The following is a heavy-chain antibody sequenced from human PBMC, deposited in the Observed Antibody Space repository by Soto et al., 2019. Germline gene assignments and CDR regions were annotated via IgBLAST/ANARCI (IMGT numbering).Heavy chain of an antibody. CDR3: AKGVEGYVVSAFDS. V-gene: IGHV3-23*01. Sequence: EVQLLESGGGGVQPGGSLRLSCAASGFIFSDYAMTWVRQTPGKGLGWVSAITSSGSSTYFADSLKGRITISRDNSKNTLSLQMDSLRVEDTAIYDCAKGVEGYVVSAFDSWGQGALVTVSS. D-gene: IGHD5-12*01. J-gene: IGHJ4*02. CDR1: GFIFSDYA. CDR2: ITSSGSST.